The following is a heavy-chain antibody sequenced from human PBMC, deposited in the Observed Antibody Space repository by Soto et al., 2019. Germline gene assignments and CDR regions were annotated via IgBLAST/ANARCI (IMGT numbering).Heavy chain of an antibody. Sequence: EVQLVESGGGLVQPGGSLRLSCAASGFTFSSYSMNWVRQAPGKGLEWVSYISSSSTIYYADSVKGRFTISRDNAKNSLYLQMNSLRDEDTAVYYCARGLSTSGWGQGTLVTVSS. CDR3: ARGLSTSG. J-gene: IGHJ4*02. CDR2: ISSSSTI. D-gene: IGHD6-19*01. CDR1: GFTFSSYS. V-gene: IGHV3-48*02.